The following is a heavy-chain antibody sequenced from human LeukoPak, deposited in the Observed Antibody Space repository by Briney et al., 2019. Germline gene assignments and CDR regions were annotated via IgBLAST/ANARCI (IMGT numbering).Heavy chain of an antibody. CDR1: GGTFSSYA. CDR3: ARVLAYCGGDCAYFDY. CDR2: TIPIFGTA. D-gene: IGHD2-21*02. J-gene: IGHJ4*02. V-gene: IGHV1-69*05. Sequence: SVKVSCKASGGTFSSYAISWVRQAPGQGLEWMGRTIPIFGTANYAQKFQGRVTITTDESTSTAYMELSSLRSKDTAVYYCARVLAYCGGDCAYFDYWGQGTLVTVSS.